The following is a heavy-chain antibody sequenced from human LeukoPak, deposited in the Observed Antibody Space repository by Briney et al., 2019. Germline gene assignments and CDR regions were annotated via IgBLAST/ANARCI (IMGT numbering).Heavy chain of an antibody. J-gene: IGHJ4*02. CDR3: ANDGGYSYGRPFDY. Sequence: GGSLRLSCAASGFTFSSYAMSWVRQAPGKGLEWVSAIRGSGGSTYYADSVKGRFTISRDNSKNTLYLQMNSLRAEDTAVYYCANDGGYSYGRPFDYWGQGTLVTVSS. D-gene: IGHD5-18*01. V-gene: IGHV3-23*01. CDR1: GFTFSSYA. CDR2: IRGSGGST.